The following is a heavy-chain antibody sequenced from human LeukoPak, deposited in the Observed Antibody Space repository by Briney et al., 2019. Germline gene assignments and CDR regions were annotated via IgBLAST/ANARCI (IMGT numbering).Heavy chain of an antibody. CDR2: ISYDGTNG. Sequence: GGSLRPSCAASGFTFGSYAIHWVRQAPGKGLEWMAVISYDGTNGYYADSVKGRFTISRDNSKNTLYLQMNSLRAEDTAVYYCARAQRDYWGQGTLVTVSS. CDR1: GFTFGSYA. V-gene: IGHV3-30*04. D-gene: IGHD5-24*01. CDR3: ARAQRDY. J-gene: IGHJ4*02.